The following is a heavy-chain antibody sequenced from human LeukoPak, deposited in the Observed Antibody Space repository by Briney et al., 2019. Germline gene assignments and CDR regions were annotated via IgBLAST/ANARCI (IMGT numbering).Heavy chain of an antibody. CDR2: ISYDGSNK. Sequence: GRSLRLSCAASGFTFSSYGMHWVRQAPGKGLEWVAVISYDGSNKYYADSVKGRFTISRDNSKNTLYLQMNSLRAEDTAVYYCAKDHSSSRYWYFDLWGRGTLVTVSS. V-gene: IGHV3-30*18. CDR1: GFTFSSYG. CDR3: AKDHSSSRYWYFDL. D-gene: IGHD6-13*01. J-gene: IGHJ2*01.